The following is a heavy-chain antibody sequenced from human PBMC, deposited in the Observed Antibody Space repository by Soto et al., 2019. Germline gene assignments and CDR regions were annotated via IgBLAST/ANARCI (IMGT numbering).Heavy chain of an antibody. D-gene: IGHD3-10*01. CDR2: IYYNGNI. Sequence: QVQLQESGPGLVKPLETLSLTCTVPGGSITSYYWSWVRQPPGKGLEWLGYIYYNGNINYNPSLNSRLTIPLDTSKNQFSLRLSSVTAADTAVYYWATGRVYFGSEYWGQGTLVTVSS. CDR3: ATGRVYFGSEY. CDR1: GGSITSYY. V-gene: IGHV4-59*01. J-gene: IGHJ4*02.